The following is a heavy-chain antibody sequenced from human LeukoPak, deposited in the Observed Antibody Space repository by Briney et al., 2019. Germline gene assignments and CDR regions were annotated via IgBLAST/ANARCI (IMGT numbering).Heavy chain of an antibody. CDR1: GGSISSYY. CDR2: IYYSGST. Sequence: SETLSLTCTVSGGSISSYYWSWIRQPPGKGLEWIGYIYYSGSTNYNPSLKSRVTISVDTSKNQFSLKLSSVTAADTAVYYCAGRAARDYYYYYYMDVWGNGTTVTVSS. D-gene: IGHD6-6*01. CDR3: AGRAARDYYYYYYMDV. V-gene: IGHV4-59*01. J-gene: IGHJ6*03.